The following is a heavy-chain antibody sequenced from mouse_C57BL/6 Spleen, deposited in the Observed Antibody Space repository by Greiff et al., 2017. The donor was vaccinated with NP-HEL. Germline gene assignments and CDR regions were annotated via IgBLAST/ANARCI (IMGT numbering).Heavy chain of an antibody. CDR2: IDPSDSYT. J-gene: IGHJ2*01. V-gene: IGHV1-59*01. D-gene: IGHD2-4*01. CDR1: GYTFTSYW. CDR3: ARRIYYDYDGGFDY. Sequence: VQLQQSGAELVRPGTSVKLSCKASGYTFTSYWMHWVKQRPGQGLEWIGVIDPSDSYTNYNQKFKGKATLTVDTSSSTAYMQLSSLTSEDSAVYYCARRIYYDYDGGFDYWGQSTTLTVSS.